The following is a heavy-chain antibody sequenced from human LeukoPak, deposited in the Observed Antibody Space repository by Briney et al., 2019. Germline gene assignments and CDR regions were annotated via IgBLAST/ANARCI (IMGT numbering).Heavy chain of an antibody. CDR1: GFTFDDYG. CDR3: AMLRGIAAAGRGG. J-gene: IGHJ4*02. V-gene: IGHV3-20*04. D-gene: IGHD6-13*01. Sequence: GGSLRLSCAASGFTFDDYGMSSVRQAPGRGLEWVSGINWNGGSTGYADSVKGRFTISRDNAKNSLYLQMNRLRAEDTALYYCAMLRGIAAAGRGGWGQGTLVTVSS. CDR2: INWNGGST.